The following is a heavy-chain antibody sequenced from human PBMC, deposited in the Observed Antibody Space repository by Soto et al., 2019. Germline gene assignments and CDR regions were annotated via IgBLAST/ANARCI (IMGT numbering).Heavy chain of an antibody. Sequence: QVQLVESGGGVVQPGGSLRLSCAASGFTFRNHAMHWVRQAPGKGLECLAVLAHDGSHAFYRDSVEGRITVSRDNSKNTRYLHRDSLRAEDTGVYYCARGDREEILVGVGARPGEYGIDIWGQGTTVTVSS. CDR2: LAHDGSHA. V-gene: IGHV3-30-3*01. CDR1: GFTFRNHA. D-gene: IGHD2-15*01. CDR3: ARGDREEILVGVGARPGEYGIDI. J-gene: IGHJ6*02.